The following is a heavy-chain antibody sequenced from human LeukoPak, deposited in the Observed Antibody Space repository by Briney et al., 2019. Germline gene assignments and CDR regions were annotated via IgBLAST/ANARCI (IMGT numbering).Heavy chain of an antibody. CDR1: GGSISSNSYY. Sequence: PSETLSLTCTVSGGSISSNSYYWGWIRQPPGKGLEWIGSIYYSGGTYYNPSLKSRVTISVDTSKNQLSLNLSSVTAADTAVYYCARSARYYASSGYYYPALLDYWGQGTLVTVSS. V-gene: IGHV4-39*01. J-gene: IGHJ4*02. CDR2: IYYSGGT. D-gene: IGHD3-22*01. CDR3: ARSARYYASSGYYYPALLDY.